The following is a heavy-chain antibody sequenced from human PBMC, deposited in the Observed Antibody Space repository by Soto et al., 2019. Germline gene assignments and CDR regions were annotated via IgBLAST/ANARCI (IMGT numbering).Heavy chain of an antibody. Sequence: ASVKVSCKASGYTFTSYGISWVRQAPGQGLEWMGWISAYNGNTNYAQKLQGRVTMTTDTSTSTAYMELRSLRSDDTAVYYCARSYYYDSSGYYYYGMDVWGQGTTVTVS. CDR3: ARSYYYDSSGYYYYGMDV. CDR1: GYTFTSYG. D-gene: IGHD3-22*01. J-gene: IGHJ6*02. CDR2: ISAYNGNT. V-gene: IGHV1-18*01.